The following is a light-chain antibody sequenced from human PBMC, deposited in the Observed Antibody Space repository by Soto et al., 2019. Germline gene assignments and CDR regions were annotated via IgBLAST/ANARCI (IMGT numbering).Light chain of an antibody. V-gene: IGLV2-18*02. J-gene: IGLJ1*01. CDR3: NSFTTSSTYV. CDR2: EVN. CDR1: SSDIGSYNR. Sequence: QSVLTQPASVSGSPGQSITISCTGTSSDIGSYNRVSWYQQPPGTAPKLIIYEVNNRPSGVPDRFSGSKSGNTASPTISGLQAEDEADYYCNSFTTSSTYVFGTGTKVTVL.